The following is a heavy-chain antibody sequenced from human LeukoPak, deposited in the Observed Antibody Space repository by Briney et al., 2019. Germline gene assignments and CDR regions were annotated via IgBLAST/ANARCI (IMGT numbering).Heavy chain of an antibody. J-gene: IGHJ6*02. Sequence: ASVKVSCKASGYTFTSYAMHWVRQAPGQRLEWMGWINAGNGNTKYSQKFQGRVTITRDTSASTAYMELSSLRSEDTAVYYCARDRVAAAGTGDYYYGMDVWGQGTTVTVSS. CDR2: INAGNGNT. CDR1: GYTFTSYA. CDR3: ARDRVAAAGTGDYYYGMDV. D-gene: IGHD6-13*01. V-gene: IGHV1-3*01.